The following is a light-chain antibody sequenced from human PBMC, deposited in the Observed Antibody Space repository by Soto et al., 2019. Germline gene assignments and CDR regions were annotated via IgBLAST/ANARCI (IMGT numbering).Light chain of an antibody. Sequence: SVLTQPASVSGSPGQSITISCTGTSSNIGKYNLVSWYQQHPGKAPKLMIYEGSKRPSGVSNRFSGSKSGNTASLTISGLQAEDEADYYCCSYVDNSAYVFGTGTKVTVL. CDR3: CSYVDNSAYV. V-gene: IGLV2-23*01. CDR1: SSNIGKYNL. J-gene: IGLJ1*01. CDR2: EGS.